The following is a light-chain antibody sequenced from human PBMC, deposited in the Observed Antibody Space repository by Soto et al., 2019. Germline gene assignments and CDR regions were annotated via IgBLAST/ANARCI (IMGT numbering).Light chain of an antibody. J-gene: IGLJ2*01. CDR3: GAWDSSLSAVV. Sequence: QSVLTQPPSVSAAPGQAVTISCSGSTSNIGNNYVSWYQQLPGTAPKLLIYESIKRPSGIPDRFSGSKSGTSATLGITGLQTGDEADYYCGAWDSSLSAVVFGGGTKLTVL. CDR2: ESI. V-gene: IGLV1-51*02. CDR1: TSNIGNNY.